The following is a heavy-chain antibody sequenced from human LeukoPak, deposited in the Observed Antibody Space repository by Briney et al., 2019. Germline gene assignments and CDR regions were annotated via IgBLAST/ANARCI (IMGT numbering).Heavy chain of an antibody. CDR2: IYHSGST. CDR1: GGSISSSSYY. D-gene: IGHD3-10*01. J-gene: IGHJ4*01. CDR3: ARPRVRGVIIRGFDY. V-gene: IGHV4-39*07. Sequence: PSETLSLTCTVSGGSISSSSYYWGWIRQPPGKGLEWIGSIYHSGSTYYNPSLKSRVTISVDTSKNQFSLKLSSVTAADTAVYYCARPRVRGVIIRGFDYWGQGTLVTVSS.